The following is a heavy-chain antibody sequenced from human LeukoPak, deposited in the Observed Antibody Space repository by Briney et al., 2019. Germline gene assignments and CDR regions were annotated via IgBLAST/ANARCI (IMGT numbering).Heavy chain of an antibody. D-gene: IGHD2-2*01. Sequence: SETLSLTCAVYGGSFSGYYWSWIRQPPGKGLGWIGEINHSGSTNYNPSLKSRVTISVDTSKNQFSLKLSSVTAADTAVYYCAIHIVVVPAAKKKNWFDPWGQGTLVTVSS. J-gene: IGHJ5*02. CDR1: GGSFSGYY. CDR3: AIHIVVVPAAKKKNWFDP. V-gene: IGHV4-34*01. CDR2: INHSGST.